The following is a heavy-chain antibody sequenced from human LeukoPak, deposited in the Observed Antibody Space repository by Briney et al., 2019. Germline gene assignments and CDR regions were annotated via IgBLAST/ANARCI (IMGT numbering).Heavy chain of an antibody. D-gene: IGHD2-15*01. CDR3: AKDRDRYCSGGSCYHFDY. Sequence: GGSLRLSCAASGFTFDDYAMHWVRQAPGKGLEWVSLISWDGGSTYYADSVKGRFTISRDNSKNSLYLQMNSLRAEDTALYYCAKDRDRYCSGGSCYHFDYWGQGTLVTVSS. J-gene: IGHJ4*02. V-gene: IGHV3-43D*03. CDR1: GFTFDDYA. CDR2: ISWDGGST.